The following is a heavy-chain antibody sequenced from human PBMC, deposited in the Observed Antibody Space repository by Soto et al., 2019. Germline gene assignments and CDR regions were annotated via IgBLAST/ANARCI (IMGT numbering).Heavy chain of an antibody. CDR1: GFTFSSYA. J-gene: IGHJ4*02. D-gene: IGHD3-22*01. CDR2: ISGSGGST. V-gene: IGHV3-23*01. CDR3: AKGGRIPTMIVVVIPSPHYFDY. Sequence: PGGSLRLSCAASGFTFSSYAMSWVRQAPGKGLEWVSAISGSGGSTYYADSVKGRFTISRDNSKNTLYLQMNSLRAEDTAVYYCAKGGRIPTMIVVVIPSPHYFDYWGQGTLVTVSS.